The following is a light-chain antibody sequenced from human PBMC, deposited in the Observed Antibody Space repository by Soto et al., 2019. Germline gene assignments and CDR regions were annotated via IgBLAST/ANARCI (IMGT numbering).Light chain of an antibody. CDR2: DVS. CDR3: SSYTSSSTPVV. V-gene: IGLV2-14*01. CDR1: SNDIGGFNY. J-gene: IGLJ2*01. Sequence: QSALTQPASVSGSPGQSITISCTGTSNDIGGFNYVSWYQQHPGKAPKLMIFDVSNRPSGIYNRFSGSKSGNTASLTISGLQAENEADYYCSSYTSSSTPVVFGGGTKLTVL.